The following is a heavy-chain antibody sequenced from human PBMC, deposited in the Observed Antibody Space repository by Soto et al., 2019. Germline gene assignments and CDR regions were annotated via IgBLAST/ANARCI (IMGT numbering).Heavy chain of an antibody. Sequence: GGSLRRSYEASGFTFSTYSMSWVRRAPGKGLEWVSAISGSGASPSYADSVQGRFTISRDNPKRTLYLQMNNLRAEDTAVYYCAKARCSTTNCYVPDYWGQGTLVTVSS. V-gene: IGHV3-23*01. CDR3: AKARCSTTNCYVPDY. J-gene: IGHJ4*02. D-gene: IGHD2-2*01. CDR1: GFTFSTYS. CDR2: ISGSGASP.